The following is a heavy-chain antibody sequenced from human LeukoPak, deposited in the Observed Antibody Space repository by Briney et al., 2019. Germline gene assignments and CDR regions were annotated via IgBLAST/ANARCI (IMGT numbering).Heavy chain of an antibody. Sequence: GGSLTLSCAVSRFTFSNYGMHWVRQAPGKGLEWVAVIWYEGSHKYYGDSVKGRFTISRDNSKNTLYLQMNSLRAEDTAVYYCARGRGYDSGTYNYAFSDYWGQGTLVTVSS. CDR1: RFTFSNYG. CDR3: ARGRGYDSGTYNYAFSDY. D-gene: IGHD3-22*01. V-gene: IGHV3-33*01. CDR2: IWYEGSHK. J-gene: IGHJ4*02.